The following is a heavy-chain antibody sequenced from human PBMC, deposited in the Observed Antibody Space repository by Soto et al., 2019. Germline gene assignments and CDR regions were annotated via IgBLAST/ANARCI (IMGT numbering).Heavy chain of an antibody. CDR3: ATYSSISAFDI. D-gene: IGHD6-13*01. V-gene: IGHV4-31*03. CDR2: IYYSGST. CDR1: GGSISSGGYY. J-gene: IGHJ3*02. Sequence: PSETLSLTCTVSGGSISSGGYYWSWIRQHPGKGLVWIGYIYYSGSTYYNQSLKSRVTISVDTSKNQIYLKLSSVTAADTAVYYCATYSSISAFDIWGQGTMVTVSS.